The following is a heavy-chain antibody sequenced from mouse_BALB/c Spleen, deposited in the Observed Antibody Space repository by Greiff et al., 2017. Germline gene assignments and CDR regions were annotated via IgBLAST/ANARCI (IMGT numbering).Heavy chain of an antibody. V-gene: IGHV2-9-2*01. CDR3: ARNRYDGYYYAMDY. CDR1: GFSLTSYD. CDR2: IWTGGGT. J-gene: IGHJ4*01. Sequence: QVQLKESGPGLVAPSQSLSITCTVSGFSLTSYDISWIRQPPGKGLEWLGVIWTGGGTNYNSAFMSRLSISKDNSKSQVFLKMNSLQTDDTARYYCARNRYDGYYYAMDYWGQGTSVTVSS. D-gene: IGHD2-14*01.